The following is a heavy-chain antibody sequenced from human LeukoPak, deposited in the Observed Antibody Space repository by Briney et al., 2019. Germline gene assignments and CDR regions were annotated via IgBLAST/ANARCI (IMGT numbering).Heavy chain of an antibody. D-gene: IGHD3-16*01. V-gene: IGHV3-15*01. Sequence: GGSLRLSCAASGFTFSNAWMYWVRQAPGKGLEWVGRIKSKTVGGTTDYAAPVKGRFTISRDDSRDTLYLQMNSLKTEDTAVYYCTTGTFLGVDYWGQGTPVTVSS. CDR3: TTGTFLGVDY. CDR1: GFTFSNAW. J-gene: IGHJ4*02. CDR2: IKSKTVGGTT.